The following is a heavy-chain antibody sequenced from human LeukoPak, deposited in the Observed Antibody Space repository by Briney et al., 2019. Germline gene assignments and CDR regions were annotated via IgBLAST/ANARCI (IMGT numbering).Heavy chain of an antibody. Sequence: GASVKVSCKASGYTLTSYYMHWVRQAPGQGLEWKGAINPSGGSTSYAQKFQGRVTMTRDTSTSTVYMELSSLRSEDTAVYYCARADTVRSGSYGPFDYWGQGTLVTVSS. CDR3: ARADTVRSGSYGPFDY. CDR2: INPSGGST. CDR1: GYTLTSYY. J-gene: IGHJ4*02. V-gene: IGHV1-46*01. D-gene: IGHD1-26*01.